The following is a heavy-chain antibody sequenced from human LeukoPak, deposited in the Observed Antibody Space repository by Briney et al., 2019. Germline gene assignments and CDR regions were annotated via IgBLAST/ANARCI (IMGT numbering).Heavy chain of an antibody. V-gene: IGHV1-46*01. J-gene: IGHJ5*02. CDR3: ARDSITTTVTTRRWFDP. CDR2: INPSGGST. Sequence: ASVKVSCKASGYIFTSYYMHWVRQAPGQGLEWMGIINPSGGSTSYAQKFQGRVTMTRDTSTSTVYMELSSLRSEDTAVYYCARDSITTTVTTRRWFDPWGQGTLVTVSS. CDR1: GYIFTSYY. D-gene: IGHD4-17*01.